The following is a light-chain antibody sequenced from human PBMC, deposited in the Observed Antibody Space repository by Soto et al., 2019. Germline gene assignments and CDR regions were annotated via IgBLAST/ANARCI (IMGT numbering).Light chain of an antibody. CDR3: QQRSKWPQN. Sequence: EIVLTQSPATLSLSPGERATLSCRASQSVSSYLAWYQQKPGQAPRLLIYDASNRATGIPARFSGSGSGTDFTLTISSLEPEDFAIYYCQQRSKWPQNFGQGTRLDIK. CDR2: DAS. V-gene: IGKV3-11*01. CDR1: QSVSSY. J-gene: IGKJ2*01.